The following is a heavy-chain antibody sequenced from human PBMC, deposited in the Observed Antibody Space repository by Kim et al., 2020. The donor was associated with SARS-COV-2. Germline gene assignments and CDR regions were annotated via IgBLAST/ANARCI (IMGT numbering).Heavy chain of an antibody. V-gene: IGHV4-4*02. CDR2: INHGGYT. J-gene: IGHJ4*02. D-gene: IGHD6-13*01. CDR1: GASISNFNW. Sequence: SETLSLTCAVSGASISNFNWWSWVRQPPGKGLEWIGEINHGGYTNYNPSLKTRVTMSADKFKNHFSLRLNSVTAADTAIYYCTAGQYYFDSWGQGTLVTVSS. CDR3: TAGQYYFDS.